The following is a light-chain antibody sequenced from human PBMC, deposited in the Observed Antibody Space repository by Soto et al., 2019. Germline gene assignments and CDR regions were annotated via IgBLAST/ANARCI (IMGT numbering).Light chain of an antibody. J-gene: IGLJ1*01. V-gene: IGLV2-8*01. CDR1: KNDIGVYDF. CDR3: KSYAGSNPYV. CDR2: EVV. Sequence: HSALTQPPSASGSPGQSVTISCTGTKNDIGVYDFVYWYQHHPGKAPRLIIYEVVQRPSGVPDRFSGSKSGNTASLTVSGLQAADEADYFCKSYAGSNPYVFGSGTKLTVL.